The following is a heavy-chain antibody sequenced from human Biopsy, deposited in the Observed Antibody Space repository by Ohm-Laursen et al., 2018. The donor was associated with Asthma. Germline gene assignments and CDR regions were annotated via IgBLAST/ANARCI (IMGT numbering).Heavy chain of an antibody. CDR2: IYYSGET. V-gene: IGHV4-31*01. CDR3: ARNLPGYTYGPFED. CDR1: SASITTSPSY. J-gene: IGHJ4*02. D-gene: IGHD5-18*01. Sequence: TLSLTCTVSSASITTSPSYWSWLRLLPGKGLEWIGCIYYSGETFFNPSLKNPLFMSLDSSKNQFSLKMTSVTVADTAVHFCARNLPGYTYGPFEDWGQGTLVTVSS.